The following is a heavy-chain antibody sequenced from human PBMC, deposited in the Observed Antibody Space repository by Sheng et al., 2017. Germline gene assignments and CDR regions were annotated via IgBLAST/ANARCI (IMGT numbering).Heavy chain of an antibody. V-gene: IGHV4-34*02. Sequence: QVQVQQWGAVRLLKPSETLSLSCAVYGASFSGYYWSWIRQPPREGAWSGLGKVNHSGTTNYIPSLKSRVTMSLDSSKNQFSLKLTSVTTADTAVYYCARQPSNSIDYWGQGMVVTVSS. CDR1: GASFSGYY. D-gene: IGHD2-8*01. CDR3: ARQPSNSIDY. J-gene: IGHJ4*02. CDR2: VNHSGTT.